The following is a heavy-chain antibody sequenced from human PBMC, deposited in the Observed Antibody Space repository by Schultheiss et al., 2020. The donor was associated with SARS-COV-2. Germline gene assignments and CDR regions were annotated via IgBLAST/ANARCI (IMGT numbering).Heavy chain of an antibody. V-gene: IGHV4-59*12. CDR2: IYYSGST. CDR1: GGSFSGYY. J-gene: IGHJ5*02. D-gene: IGHD4-17*01. Sequence: GSLRLSCAVYGGSFSGYYWSWIRQPPGKGLEWIGYIYYSGSTNYNPSLKSRVTISVDTSKNQFSLKLSSVTAADTAVYYCARVFYGDYKNWFDPWGQGTLVTVSS. CDR3: ARVFYGDYKNWFDP.